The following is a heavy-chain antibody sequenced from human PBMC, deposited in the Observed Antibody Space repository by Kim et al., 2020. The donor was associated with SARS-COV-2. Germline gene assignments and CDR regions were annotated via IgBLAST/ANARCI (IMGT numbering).Heavy chain of an antibody. CDR3: SARY. J-gene: IGHJ4*02. V-gene: IGHV3-15*01. CDR2: IKSSADGGTT. D-gene: IGHD6-19*01. CDR1: GLTFRNAW. Sequence: GGSLRLSCVASGLTFRNAWMTWVRQAPGKGLEWVGRIKSSADGGTTEYAAPVKGRFTISRDDSKNMLHLQMNSLKTEDTAVYYCSARYWGQGTLVTV.